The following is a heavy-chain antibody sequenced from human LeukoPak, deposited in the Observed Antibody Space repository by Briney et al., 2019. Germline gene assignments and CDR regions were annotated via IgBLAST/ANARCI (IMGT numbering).Heavy chain of an antibody. CDR3: ASHRRDGRYSHAFDI. CDR1: GGSTRSSSYY. Sequence: SETLSLTCTVSGGSTRSSSYYWGWIRQPPGKGLEWIGSIYYSGSTYYNPSLKSRVTISVDTSKNQFSLKLSSVTAADTAVYYCASHRRDGRYSHAFDIWGQGTMVTVSS. CDR2: IYYSGST. V-gene: IGHV4-39*01. J-gene: IGHJ3*02. D-gene: IGHD5-18*01.